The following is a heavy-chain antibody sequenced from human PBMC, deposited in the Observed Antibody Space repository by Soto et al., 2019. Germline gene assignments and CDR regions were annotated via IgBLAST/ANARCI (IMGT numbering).Heavy chain of an antibody. D-gene: IGHD1-1*01. Sequence: SETLSLTCTVSGAAISVFYWSLMRKSAGKGLEWIGRIYATGTTDYNPSLKSRVMMSVDTSKKQFSLKLRSVTAADTAVYYCVRDGTKTLRDWFDPWGQGIWVTVSS. J-gene: IGHJ5*02. CDR2: IYATGTT. V-gene: IGHV4-4*07. CDR1: GAAISVFY. CDR3: VRDGTKTLRDWFDP.